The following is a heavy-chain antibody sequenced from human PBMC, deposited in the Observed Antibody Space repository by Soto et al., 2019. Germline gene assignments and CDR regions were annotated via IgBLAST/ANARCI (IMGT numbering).Heavy chain of an antibody. J-gene: IGHJ4*02. Sequence: EVQLSESGGGLVQPGGSLRLSCAASGFTFSSYTMSWVRQAPGKGLEWVSSFSGRDATTYYADSVKGRFTISRDNSKNTLYLQMNSLRPEDTAVYYCAKDFGRLLAATPDSWGQGTLVTVSS. V-gene: IGHV3-23*01. D-gene: IGHD2-15*01. CDR3: AKDFGRLLAATPDS. CDR1: GFTFSSYT. CDR2: FSGRDATT.